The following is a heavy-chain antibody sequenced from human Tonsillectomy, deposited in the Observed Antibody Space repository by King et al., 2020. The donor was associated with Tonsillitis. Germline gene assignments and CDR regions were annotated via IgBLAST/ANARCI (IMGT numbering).Heavy chain of an antibody. J-gene: IGHJ3*02. CDR1: GFTFSSYS. CDR3: ARLRREYSSSSAAFDI. D-gene: IGHD6-6*01. V-gene: IGHV3-21*01. Sequence: VQLVESGGGLVKPGGSLRLSCAASGFTFSSYSMNWVRQAPGKGLEWVSSISSSSSYIYYADSMKGRFTISRDNAKNSLYLQMNSLRAEDTAVYYCARLRREYSSSSAAFDIWGQGTMVTVSS. CDR2: ISSSSSYI.